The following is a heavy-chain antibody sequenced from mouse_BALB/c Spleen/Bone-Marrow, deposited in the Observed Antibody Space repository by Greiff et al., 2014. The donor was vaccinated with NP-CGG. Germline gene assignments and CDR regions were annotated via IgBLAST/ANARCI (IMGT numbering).Heavy chain of an antibody. D-gene: IGHD2-4*01. J-gene: IGHJ4*01. CDR2: INSGSGGT. V-gene: IGHV1-54*01. Sequence: VQLVESGAELVRPGTSVKVSCKGSGYAFTNYLIEWVKQRPGQGLEWIGMINSGSGGTKYNEKFKVKATLTADKSSSTAYMQLSSLTSDDSAVYFCARAITDAMDYWGQGTSVTVSS. CDR3: ARAITDAMDY. CDR1: GYAFTNYL.